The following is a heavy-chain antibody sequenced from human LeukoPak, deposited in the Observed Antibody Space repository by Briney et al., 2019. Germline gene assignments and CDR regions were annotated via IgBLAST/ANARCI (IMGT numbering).Heavy chain of an antibody. CDR1: GFTFSSYA. Sequence: GGSLRLSCAASGFTFSSYAMHWVRQAPGKGLEWVAVIRYDGSNKNYADSVKGRFTISRDNTKNSLYLQMNSLRAEDTAVYYCAKDGGSDPDSFDIWGQGTMVTVSS. CDR2: IRYDGSNK. CDR3: AKDGGSDPDSFDI. J-gene: IGHJ3*02. D-gene: IGHD2-15*01. V-gene: IGHV3-30*04.